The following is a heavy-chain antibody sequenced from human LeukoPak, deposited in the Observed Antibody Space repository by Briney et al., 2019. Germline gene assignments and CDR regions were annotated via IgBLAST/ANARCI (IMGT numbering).Heavy chain of an antibody. CDR2: IIPIFGTA. Sequence: SVKVSCKASGGTFSSYAISWVRQAPGQGLEWMGGIIPIFGTANYAQKFQGRVTITADESTSTAYMELSSLRFEDTAVYYCARSRGNDILTGYPAADYWGQGTLVTVSS. CDR1: GGTFSSYA. D-gene: IGHD3-9*01. V-gene: IGHV1-69*01. CDR3: ARSRGNDILTGYPAADY. J-gene: IGHJ4*02.